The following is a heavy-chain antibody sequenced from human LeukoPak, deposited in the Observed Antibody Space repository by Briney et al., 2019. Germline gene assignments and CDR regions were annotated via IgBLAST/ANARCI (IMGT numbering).Heavy chain of an antibody. D-gene: IGHD3-3*01. Sequence: GESLKISCKGSGYSFTSYWIGWVRQMPGKGLEWMGIIYPGDSDTRYSPSFQGQVTISADKSISTAYLQWSSLKASDTAMYYCARRRKGTIFGGGYYMDVWGKGTTVTVSS. CDR1: GYSFTSYW. V-gene: IGHV5-51*01. J-gene: IGHJ6*03. CDR2: IYPGDSDT. CDR3: ARRRKGTIFGGGYYMDV.